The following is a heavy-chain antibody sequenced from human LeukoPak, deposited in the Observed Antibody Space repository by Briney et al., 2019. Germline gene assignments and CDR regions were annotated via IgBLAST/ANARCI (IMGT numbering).Heavy chain of an antibody. J-gene: IGHJ5*02. CDR1: GFTVSNNY. D-gene: IGHD1-26*01. CDR2: IYSGGST. Sequence: GGSLRLSCAASGFTVSNNYMSWVRQAPGKGLEWVAVIYSGGSTSYADSVKGRFTISRDNSKNMVNFQMNSLRAKDTALYYCARGSDIVGATRAPFDPWGQGTLVTVSS. CDR3: ARGSDIVGATRAPFDP. V-gene: IGHV3-53*01.